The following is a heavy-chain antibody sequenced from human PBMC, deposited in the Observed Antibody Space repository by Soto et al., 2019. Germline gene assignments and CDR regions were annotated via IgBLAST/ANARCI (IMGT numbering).Heavy chain of an antibody. Sequence: QVQLEQSGTEVKKPGASVKVSCKASGFTFTSYGITWVRQAPGQGLEWMGWISTYNGNTEYAQKFQGRVAMTTETSTNTAYMELRSLRFDDTAVYYCARRGSGLVDYWGQGTPVIVSS. D-gene: IGHD6-19*01. CDR3: ARRGSGLVDY. V-gene: IGHV1-18*04. CDR2: ISTYNGNT. CDR1: GFTFTSYG. J-gene: IGHJ4*02.